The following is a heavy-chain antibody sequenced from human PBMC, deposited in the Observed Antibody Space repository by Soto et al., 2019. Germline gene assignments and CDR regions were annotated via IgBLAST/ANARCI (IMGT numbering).Heavy chain of an antibody. Sequence: ASVKVSCKASGYTFTSYAMHWVRQAPGQRPEWMGWINAGNGNTKYSQKFQGRVTITRDTSASTAYMELSSLRSEDTAVYYCARATYYYDSSPLNWGQGTLVTVSS. J-gene: IGHJ4*02. CDR2: INAGNGNT. CDR3: ARATYYYDSSPLN. CDR1: GYTFTSYA. D-gene: IGHD3-22*01. V-gene: IGHV1-3*01.